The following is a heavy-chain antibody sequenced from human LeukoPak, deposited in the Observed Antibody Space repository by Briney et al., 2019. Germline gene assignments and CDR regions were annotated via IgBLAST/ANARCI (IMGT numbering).Heavy chain of an antibody. CDR2: ISSSSSTI. D-gene: IGHD2/OR15-2a*01. V-gene: IGHV3-48*01. Sequence: PGGSLRLSCVASGFTFSTYTMVWVRQAPGKGLEWVSSISSSSSTIYYADSVKGRFTISRDNAKNSLYLQMNSLRAEDTAVYYCARDLSRFTSVDRPYDYWGQGTLVTVSS. CDR3: ARDLSRFTSVDRPYDY. J-gene: IGHJ4*02. CDR1: GFTFSTYT.